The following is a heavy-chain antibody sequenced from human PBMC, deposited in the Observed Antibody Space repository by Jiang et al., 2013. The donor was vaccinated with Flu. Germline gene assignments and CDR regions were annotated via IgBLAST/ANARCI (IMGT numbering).Heavy chain of an antibody. V-gene: IGHV1-2*04. CDR2: INPNSGGT. CDR3: ASDAGGIGRKPKYYFDY. J-gene: IGHJ4*02. Sequence: GAEVKKPGASVKVSCKASGYTFTGYYMHWVRQAPGQGLEWMGWINPNSGGTNYAQRFQGWVTMTRDTSISTAYMELSRLRSDDTAVYYCASDAGGIGRKPKYYFDYWGQGTLVTVSS. D-gene: IGHD3-16*01. CDR1: GYTFTGYY.